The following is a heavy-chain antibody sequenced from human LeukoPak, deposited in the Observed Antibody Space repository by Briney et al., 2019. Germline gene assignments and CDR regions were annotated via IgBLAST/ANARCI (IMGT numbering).Heavy chain of an antibody. Sequence: GASVKVSCKASGYTFTSYGFSWVRQAPGQGLEWMGWISAHNANTNYAQKLQGRVTMTTDTSTSTAYMELTSLRSDDTAVYYCARERSGYYRDAFDIWGRGQWSPSLQ. CDR2: ISAHNANT. V-gene: IGHV1-18*04. D-gene: IGHD3-9*01. J-gene: IGHJ3*02. CDR1: GYTFTSYG. CDR3: ARERSGYYRDAFDI.